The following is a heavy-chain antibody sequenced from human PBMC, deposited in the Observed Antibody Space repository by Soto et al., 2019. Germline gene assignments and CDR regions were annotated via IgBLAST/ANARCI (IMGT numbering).Heavy chain of an antibody. CDR2: ISGSGGST. Sequence: EVQLLESGGGLVQPGGSLRLSCAASGFTFSSYAMSWVRQAPGKGLEWVSAISGSGGSTYYADSVKGRFTISRDNAKNPLYLQRNSLRAEDTAVYYGAKRGPGSGYGSLGYWGQGTLVTVSS. CDR1: GFTFSSYA. V-gene: IGHV3-23*01. J-gene: IGHJ4*02. D-gene: IGHD5-12*01. CDR3: AKRGPGSGYGSLGY.